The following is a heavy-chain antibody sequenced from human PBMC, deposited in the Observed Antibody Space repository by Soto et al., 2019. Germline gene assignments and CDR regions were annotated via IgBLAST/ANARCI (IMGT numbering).Heavy chain of an antibody. V-gene: IGHV3-33*01. J-gene: IGHJ4*02. CDR3: ARDNILGSYFFDY. D-gene: IGHD2-21*01. CDR2: LWYDGSNK. CDR1: GFNFRSHG. Sequence: QVHLVESGGGVVQAGRSLRLSCAASGFNFRSHGIHWVRQAPGKGLEWVGILWYDGSNKFYADSVKGRFTISRDDSKNTVYLQMNSLRVEDTAVYFCARDNILGSYFFDYWGQGSLVTVSS.